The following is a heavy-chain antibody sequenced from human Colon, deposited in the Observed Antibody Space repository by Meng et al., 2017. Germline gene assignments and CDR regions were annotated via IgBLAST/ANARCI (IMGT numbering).Heavy chain of an antibody. D-gene: IGHD3-10*01. Sequence: GESLKISCAASEFTVSGNFMTWVRQAPGKGLDWVSSIYRDGTTYYADSVKGQFAISRDTSKNTLSLQMSSLRHEDTALYYCVTGGHYFGTWGQGTMVTVSS. CDR2: IYRDGTT. J-gene: IGHJ3*01. CDR3: VTGGHYFGT. CDR1: EFTVSGNF. V-gene: IGHV3-66*02.